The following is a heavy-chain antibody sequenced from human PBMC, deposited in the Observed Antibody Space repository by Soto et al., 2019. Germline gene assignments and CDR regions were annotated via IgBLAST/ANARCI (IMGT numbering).Heavy chain of an antibody. D-gene: IGHD6-6*01. V-gene: IGHV1-8*01. CDR1: GDTFTSYD. CDR3: ARGEYSSSSGNWFDP. J-gene: IGHJ5*02. Sequence: GASVKVSCKASGDTFTSYDINWVRQATGQGLEWMGWMNPNSGNTGYAQKFQGRVAMTRNTSISTAYMELSSLRSEDTAVYYCARGEYSSSSGNWFDPWGQGTLVTVSS. CDR2: MNPNSGNT.